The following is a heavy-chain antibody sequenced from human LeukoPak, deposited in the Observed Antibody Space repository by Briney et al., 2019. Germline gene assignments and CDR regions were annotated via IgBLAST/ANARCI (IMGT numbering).Heavy chain of an antibody. Sequence: GGSLRLSCAASGFTFSSYWMHWVRQAPGKGLVWVSRINSDGSSTSYADSVKGRFTISRDNSKNTLYLQMNSLRAEDTALYYCAKDDLLTGYNLDYWGQGTLVTVSS. CDR3: AKDDLLTGYNLDY. J-gene: IGHJ4*02. CDR1: GFTFSSYW. D-gene: IGHD3-9*01. V-gene: IGHV3-74*01. CDR2: INSDGSST.